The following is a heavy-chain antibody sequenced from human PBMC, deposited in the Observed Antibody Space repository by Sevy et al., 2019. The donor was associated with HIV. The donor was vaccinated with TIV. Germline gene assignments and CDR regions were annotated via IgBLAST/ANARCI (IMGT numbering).Heavy chain of an antibody. CDR2: ISGSGGSA. J-gene: IGHJ5*02. V-gene: IGHV3-23*01. D-gene: IGHD4-17*01. CDR1: GFPFSSYA. CDR3: AKGLRGTTTNNWFDP. Sequence: GGSLRLSCAASGFPFSSYAMSWVRQAPGKGLEWVSTISGSGGSAYYADSVKGRFTISRDNSKNTLVLQMHSLRAEDTAVYYCAKGLRGTTTNNWFDPWGQGTLVTVSS.